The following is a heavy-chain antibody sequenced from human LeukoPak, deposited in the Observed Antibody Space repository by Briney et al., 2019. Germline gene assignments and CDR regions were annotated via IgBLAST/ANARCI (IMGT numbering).Heavy chain of an antibody. V-gene: IGHV4-38-2*02. D-gene: IGHD3-3*01. CDR1: GYSISSGYY. CDR3: ARAITIFGVVTTANYFDY. CDR2: IYHSGST. J-gene: IGHJ4*02. Sequence: PSETLSLTCTVSGYSISSGYYWGWIRQPPGKGLEWIGSIYHSGSTYYNPSLKSRVTISVDRSKNQFSLKLSSVTAADTAVYYCARAITIFGVVTTANYFDYWGQGTLVTVSS.